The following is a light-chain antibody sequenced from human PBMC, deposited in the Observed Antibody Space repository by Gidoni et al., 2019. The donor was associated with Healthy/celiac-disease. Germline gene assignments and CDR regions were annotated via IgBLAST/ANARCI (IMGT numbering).Light chain of an antibody. Sequence: EIVLTQSPGTLSLSPGERATLSCRAIQSVSSSYLAWYHQKPGQAPRLLIYGASSRATGIPDRFSGSGSGTDFTLTISRLEPEDFAVYYCQQYGSSPRALTFGGGTKVEIK. J-gene: IGKJ4*01. CDR3: QQYGSSPRALT. CDR2: GAS. CDR1: QSVSSSY. V-gene: IGKV3-20*01.